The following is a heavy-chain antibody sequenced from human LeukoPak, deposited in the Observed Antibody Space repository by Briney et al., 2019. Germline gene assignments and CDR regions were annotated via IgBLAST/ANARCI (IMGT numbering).Heavy chain of an antibody. D-gene: IGHD5-18*01. J-gene: IGHJ4*02. Sequence: GGSLRLSCAASGFTFSSYGISWVRQAPGQGLEWMGWISAYNGNTNYAQKLQGRVTMATDTSTSTAYMELRSLRSDDTAVYYCAREDRYSYGIRSDYWGQGTLVTVSS. CDR2: ISAYNGNT. CDR3: AREDRYSYGIRSDY. V-gene: IGHV1-18*01. CDR1: GFTFSSYG.